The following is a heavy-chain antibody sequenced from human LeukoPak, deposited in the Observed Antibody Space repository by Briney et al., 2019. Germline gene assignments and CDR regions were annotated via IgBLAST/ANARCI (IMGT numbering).Heavy chain of an antibody. Sequence: ASVKVSCKASGGTFSSYAISWVRQAPGQGLEWMGRINPNSGGTNYAQKFQGRVTMTRDTSISTAYMELSRLRSDDTAVYYCARDGDCSGGSCYYDFDYWGQGTLVTVSS. CDR3: ARDGDCSGGSCYYDFDY. CDR1: GGTFSSYA. D-gene: IGHD2-15*01. CDR2: INPNSGGT. V-gene: IGHV1-2*06. J-gene: IGHJ4*02.